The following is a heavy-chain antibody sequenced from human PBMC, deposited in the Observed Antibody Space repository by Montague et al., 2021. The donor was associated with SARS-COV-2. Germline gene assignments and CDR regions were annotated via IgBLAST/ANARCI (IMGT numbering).Heavy chain of an antibody. V-gene: IGHV3-23*01. Sequence: SLRLSCAASGFTFSSYAMSWVRQAPGKGLEWVSAISGSGGSTYYADFVKGRFTISRDNSKNTLYLQMNSLRAEDTAVYYCEKGIVVVPAAVTFDYWGQGTLVTVSS. D-gene: IGHD2-2*01. CDR1: GFTFSSYA. CDR2: ISGSGGST. J-gene: IGHJ4*02. CDR3: EKGIVVVPAAVTFDY.